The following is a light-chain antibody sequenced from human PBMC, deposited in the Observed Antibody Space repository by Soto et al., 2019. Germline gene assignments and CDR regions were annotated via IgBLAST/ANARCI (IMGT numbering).Light chain of an antibody. CDR2: VAS. CDR1: QGIRSH. J-gene: IGKJ3*01. V-gene: IGKV1-16*02. CDR3: LQYDTYPRT. Sequence: DIQMTQSPSSLSASVGDRVIITCRASQGIRSHLAWFQQKPGKAPKYLIYVASNLQSGVPSKFSGSGSGTDFTLTINSLQPEDFANYYCLQYDTYPRTFGTGTKVDIK.